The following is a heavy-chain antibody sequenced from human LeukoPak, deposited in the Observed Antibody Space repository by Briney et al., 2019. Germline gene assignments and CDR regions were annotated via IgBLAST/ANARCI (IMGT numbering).Heavy chain of an antibody. CDR2: MKPNSGNA. V-gene: IGHV1-8*01. CDR1: GYTFTSND. D-gene: IGHD2-2*01. J-gene: IGHJ5*01. CDR3: AIGFCTSNICYSWFDS. Sequence: ASEKVSCKASGYTFTSNDINWKRQATGQGLEWSRWMKPNSGNAGWAQKFQGRVTMTRITSRATAYMELSSLRSEDTAVYYCAIGFCTSNICYSWFDSWGQGTLVTVSS.